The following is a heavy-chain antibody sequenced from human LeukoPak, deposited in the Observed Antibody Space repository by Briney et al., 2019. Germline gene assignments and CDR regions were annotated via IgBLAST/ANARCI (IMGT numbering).Heavy chain of an antibody. J-gene: IGHJ4*02. D-gene: IGHD1-1*01. CDR1: GGSFSGYY. CDR2: INHSGST. CDR3: ASTLQLN. Sequence: SXTLXLTCAVYGGSFSGYYWSWIRQPPGKGLEGIGEINHSGSTNYNPSLKSRVTISVDTSKNQFSLKLSSVTAADTAVYYCASTLQLNWGQGTLVTVSS. V-gene: IGHV4-34*01.